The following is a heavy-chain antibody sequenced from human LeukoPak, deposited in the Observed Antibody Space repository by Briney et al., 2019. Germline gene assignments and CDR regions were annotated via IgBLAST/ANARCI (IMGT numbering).Heavy chain of an antibody. V-gene: IGHV3-66*01. D-gene: IGHD2-2*01. CDR2: IYSGGST. CDR3: AKGGYCSSTSCYVGWFDP. J-gene: IGHJ5*02. CDR1: GFTVSSNY. Sequence: GGSLRLSCAASGFTVSSNYMSWVRQAPGKGLEWVSIIYSGGSTYYADSVKGRFTISRDNSKNTLFLQMNSLRAEDTAVYYCAKGGYCSSTSCYVGWFDPWGQGTLVTVSS.